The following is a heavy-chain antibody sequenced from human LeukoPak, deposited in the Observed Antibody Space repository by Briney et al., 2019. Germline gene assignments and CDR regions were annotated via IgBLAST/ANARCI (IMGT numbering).Heavy chain of an antibody. Sequence: PSETLSLTCTVSGGSISSYYWSWIRQPPGKGLEWIGYIYYSGSTNYNPSLKSRVTISVDTSKNQFSLKLSSVTAADTAAYYCARVLDLGSSSWYYYFDYWGQGTLVTVSS. CDR2: IYYSGST. V-gene: IGHV4-59*01. J-gene: IGHJ4*02. D-gene: IGHD6-13*01. CDR3: ARVLDLGSSSWYYYFDY. CDR1: GGSISSYY.